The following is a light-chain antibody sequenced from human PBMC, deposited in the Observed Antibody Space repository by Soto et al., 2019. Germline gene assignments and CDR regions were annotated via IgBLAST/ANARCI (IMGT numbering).Light chain of an antibody. V-gene: IGKV3-20*01. CDR1: QSVTANS. CDR2: GAS. J-gene: IGKJ1*01. CDR3: HQYGSSPRT. Sequence: EIVLTQSPGTLSLSPGERATLSCRASQSVTANSLAWYQQKPGQAPRLLIYGASSRATGIPDRFSGSGSGTDFTLTISSLEPEDFAVYYCHQYGSSPRTFGQGTKVEIK.